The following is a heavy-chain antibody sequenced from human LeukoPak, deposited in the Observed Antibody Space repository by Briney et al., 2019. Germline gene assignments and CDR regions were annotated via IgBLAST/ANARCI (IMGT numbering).Heavy chain of an antibody. D-gene: IGHD1-14*01. Sequence: GASVKVSCKASGYTFTSYDINWVRQATGQGLEWMGIINPSGGSTSYAQKFQGRVTMTRDTSTSTVYMELSSLRSEDTAVYYCARHQNLYKYFDYWGQGTLVTVSS. CDR2: INPSGGST. J-gene: IGHJ4*02. CDR3: ARHQNLYKYFDY. CDR1: GYTFTSYD. V-gene: IGHV1-46*03.